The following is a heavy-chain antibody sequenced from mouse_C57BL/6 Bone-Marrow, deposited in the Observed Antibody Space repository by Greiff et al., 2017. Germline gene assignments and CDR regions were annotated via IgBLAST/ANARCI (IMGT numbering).Heavy chain of an antibody. D-gene: IGHD1-1*01. J-gene: IGHJ4*01. CDR3: ARPSYRVVEYDYALDV. Sequence: VQLQQSGPVLVKPGASVKMSCKASGYTFTDYYMTWVKQSHGKSLEWIGVINPYNGGTSYNQKFKGQATLTIDNSTSTVYMELNSLTSEDSAVYYGARPSYRVVEYDYALDVWGTGTSVTVSS. CDR2: INPYNGGT. CDR1: GYTFTDYY. V-gene: IGHV1-19*01.